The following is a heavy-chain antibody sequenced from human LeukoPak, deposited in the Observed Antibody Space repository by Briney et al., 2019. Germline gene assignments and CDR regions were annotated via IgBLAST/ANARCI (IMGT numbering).Heavy chain of an antibody. J-gene: IGHJ3*01. D-gene: IGHD1-26*01. CDR1: GFAFSTYG. CDR2: ISGGGGAP. Sequence: PGGSLRLSCGASGFAFSTYGMSWVRQAPGTGLEWVSGISGGGGAPLYADSVKGRFTISRDNSKNTLSLQMDSLRVEDTAVYYCAKDNGGTYYNVAFDVWGQGTMVTVSS. CDR3: AKDNGGTYYNVAFDV. V-gene: IGHV3-23*01.